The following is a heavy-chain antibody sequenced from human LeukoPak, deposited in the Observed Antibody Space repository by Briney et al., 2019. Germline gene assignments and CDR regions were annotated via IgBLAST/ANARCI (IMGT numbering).Heavy chain of an antibody. D-gene: IGHD2-21*02. Sequence: PSETLSLTCTVSGVSISSYYWSWIRQPPGKGLEWIGYIYYSGSTNYNPSLKSRVTISVDTSKNQFSLKLSSVTAADTAVYYCASMGYCGGDCQIAYFDYWGQGTLVTVSS. V-gene: IGHV4-59*01. CDR3: ASMGYCGGDCQIAYFDY. J-gene: IGHJ4*02. CDR1: GVSISSYY. CDR2: IYYSGST.